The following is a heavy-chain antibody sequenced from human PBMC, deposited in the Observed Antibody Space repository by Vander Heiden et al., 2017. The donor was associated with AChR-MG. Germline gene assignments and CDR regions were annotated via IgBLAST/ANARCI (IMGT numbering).Heavy chain of an antibody. CDR3: AKDRSVLLWFGITDY. Sequence: QVQLVASGGGVVQPGRSLRLPCAASGFTFSNHAMHWVRQAPGNGLEWVAVISYDGDTIYYADSVKGRFTISRDNSKNTLYLQMNSLRPEDTAVYYCAKDRSVLLWFGITDYWGQGTLVTVSS. CDR1: GFTFSNHA. D-gene: IGHD3-10*01. CDR2: ISYDGDTI. V-gene: IGHV3-30*18. J-gene: IGHJ4*02.